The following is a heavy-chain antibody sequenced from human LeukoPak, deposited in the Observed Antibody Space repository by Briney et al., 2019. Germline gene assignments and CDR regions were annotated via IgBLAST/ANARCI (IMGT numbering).Heavy chain of an antibody. V-gene: IGHV4-59*01. CDR2: IYYSGST. CDR1: GGSISSYY. Sequence: PSETLSLTGTVSGGSISSYYWSWIRQPPGKGLEWIGYIYYSGSTNYNPSLKSRVTISVDTSKNQFSLKLSSVTAADTAVYYCAREKVVPAAITSNWFDPWGQGTLVTVSS. CDR3: AREKVVPAAITSNWFDP. D-gene: IGHD2-2*01. J-gene: IGHJ5*02.